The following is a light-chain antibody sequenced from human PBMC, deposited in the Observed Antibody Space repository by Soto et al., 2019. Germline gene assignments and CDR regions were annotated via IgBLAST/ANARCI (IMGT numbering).Light chain of an antibody. Sequence: EIVMTQSPATLSVSPGERATLSCRASQRISSNLAWYQQKPGQAPRLLIYGASTRATGIPARFSGSGSGTEFPLTLASLQSEDFAVYYCQQYDNWPPWTFGQGTKLEIK. CDR1: QRISSN. CDR2: GAS. V-gene: IGKV3-15*01. J-gene: IGKJ2*01. CDR3: QQYDNWPPWT.